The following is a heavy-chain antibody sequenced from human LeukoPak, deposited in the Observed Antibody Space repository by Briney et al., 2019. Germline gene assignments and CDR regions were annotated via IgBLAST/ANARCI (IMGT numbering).Heavy chain of an antibody. D-gene: IGHD4-17*01. CDR1: GGSFSGYY. CDR3: ARLGGDYVFDY. V-gene: IGHV4-34*01. J-gene: IGHJ4*02. CDR2: INHSGST. Sequence: PSETLSLTCAVYGGSFSGYYWSWIRQPPGKGMEWIGEINHSGSTNYNPPLKSRVTISVDTSKTQFSLKRSSVTAAETAVYYCARLGGDYVFDYWGQGTLVTVSS.